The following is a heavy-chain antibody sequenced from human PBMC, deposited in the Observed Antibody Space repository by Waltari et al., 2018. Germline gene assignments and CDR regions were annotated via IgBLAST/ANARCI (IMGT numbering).Heavy chain of an antibody. Sequence: QVQLVQSGAEVKKPGSSVKVSCKASGGTFSSYAISWVRQAPGQGLEWMGGIIPIFGTANYAQKFQGRVTITADESTSTAYMELSSVTAADTAVYYCARGARSFGITLGHFDLWGRGTLVTVSS. D-gene: IGHD3-3*01. V-gene: IGHV1-69*01. CDR2: IIPIFGTA. J-gene: IGHJ2*01. CDR1: GGTFSSYA. CDR3: ARGARSFGITLGHFDL.